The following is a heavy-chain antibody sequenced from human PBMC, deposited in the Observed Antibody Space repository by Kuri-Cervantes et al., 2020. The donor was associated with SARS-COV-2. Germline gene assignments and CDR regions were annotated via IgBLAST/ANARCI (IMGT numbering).Heavy chain of an antibody. D-gene: IGHD2-15*01. Sequence: SETLSLTCAVSGGSIRSADYYWSWIRQPPGKGLEWIGYIYYSGSTYYNPSLKSRVTISIDTSKNQFSLKLSSVTAADTAVYYCCYGVVAATPSYYYYGMDVWGQGTTVTVSS. J-gene: IGHJ6*02. V-gene: IGHV4-30-4*03. CDR2: IYYSGST. CDR1: GGSIRSADYY. CDR3: CYGVVAATPSYYYYGMDV.